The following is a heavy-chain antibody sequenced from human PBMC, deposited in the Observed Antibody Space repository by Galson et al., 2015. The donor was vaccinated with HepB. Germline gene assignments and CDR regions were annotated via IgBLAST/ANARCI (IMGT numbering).Heavy chain of an antibody. CDR3: ARGVDTAILKYYFDY. V-gene: IGHV4-34*01. J-gene: IGHJ4*02. Sequence: SETLSLTCAVYGGSFSGYYWSWIRQPPGKGLEWIGEINHSGSTNYNPSLKSRVTISVDTSKNQFSLKLSSVTAADTAVYYCARGVDTAILKYYFDYWGQRTLVTVSS. CDR2: INHSGST. D-gene: IGHD5-18*01. CDR1: GGSFSGYY.